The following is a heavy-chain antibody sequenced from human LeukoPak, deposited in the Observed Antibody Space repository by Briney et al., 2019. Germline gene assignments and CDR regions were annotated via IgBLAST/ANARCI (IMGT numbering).Heavy chain of an antibody. J-gene: IGHJ5*02. CDR1: GYTFTSYY. CDR3: ARCQLLIGWFDP. D-gene: IGHD2-2*01. Sequence: GASVKVSCKASGYTFTSYYMHWVRQAPGQGLEWMGIINPSGGSTSYAQKFQSRVTMTRDTSTSTVYMELSSLRSENTAVYYCARCQLLIGWFDPWGQGTLVTVSS. CDR2: INPSGGST. V-gene: IGHV1-46*03.